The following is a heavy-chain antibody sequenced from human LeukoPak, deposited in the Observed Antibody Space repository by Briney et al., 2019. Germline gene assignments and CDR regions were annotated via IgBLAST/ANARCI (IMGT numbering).Heavy chain of an antibody. Sequence: ASVKVSCEASGYTFTSYYMHWVRQAPGQGLEWMGIINPSGGSTSYAQKFQGRVTMTRDMSTSTVYMELSSLRSEDTAVYYCARERVVDRQFDYWGQGTLVTVSS. V-gene: IGHV1-46*01. J-gene: IGHJ4*02. CDR3: ARERVVDRQFDY. D-gene: IGHD2-21*01. CDR1: GYTFTSYY. CDR2: INPSGGST.